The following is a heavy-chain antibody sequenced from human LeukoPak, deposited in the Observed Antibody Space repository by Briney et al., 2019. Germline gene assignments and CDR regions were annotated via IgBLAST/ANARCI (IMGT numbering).Heavy chain of an antibody. V-gene: IGHV3-49*04. CDR3: TRGYCGGDCYHDAFDI. CDR1: GFTFGDYA. D-gene: IGHD2-21*02. CDR2: IRSKAYGGTT. J-gene: IGHJ3*02. Sequence: QSGGSLRLSCTASGFTFGDYAMSWVRQAPGKGLERVGFIRSKAYGGTTEYAASVKGRFTISRDDSKSIAYLQMHSLKTEDTAVYYCTRGYCGGDCYHDAFDIWGQGTMVTVSS.